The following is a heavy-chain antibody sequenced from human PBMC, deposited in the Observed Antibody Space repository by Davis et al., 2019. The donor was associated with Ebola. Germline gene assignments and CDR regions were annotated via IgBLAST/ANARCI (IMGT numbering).Heavy chain of an antibody. D-gene: IGHD6-13*01. CDR2: ISGSGDST. J-gene: IGHJ4*02. Sequence: PGGSLRLSCAASGFTFSSSAMNWVRQAPGKGLEWVSGISGSGDSTYYADSVKGRFTMSRDNSKNTLNLQMNSLRAEDTAVYYCASALSSSWYLGYFDYWGQGTLVTVSS. CDR1: GFTFSSSA. V-gene: IGHV3-23*01. CDR3: ASALSSSWYLGYFDY.